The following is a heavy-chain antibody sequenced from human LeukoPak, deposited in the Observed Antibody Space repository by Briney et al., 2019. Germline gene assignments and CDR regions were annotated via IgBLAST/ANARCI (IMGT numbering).Heavy chain of an antibody. D-gene: IGHD6-6*01. V-gene: IGHV4-39*07. J-gene: IGHJ6*03. CDR2: IYYSGST. CDR1: GGSISSSSYY. Sequence: SETLSLTCTVSGGSISSSSYYWGWIRQPPGKGLEWIGSIYYSGSTYYNPSLKSRVTISVDTSKNQFSLKLSSVTAADTAVYYCARVRQLLIAAHRLPYYYYMDVWGKGTTVTVSS. CDR3: ARVRQLLIAAHRLPYYYYMDV.